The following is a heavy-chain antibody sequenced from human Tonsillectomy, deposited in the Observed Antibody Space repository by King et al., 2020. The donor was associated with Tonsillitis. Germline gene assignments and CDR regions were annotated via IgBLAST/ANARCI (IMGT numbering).Heavy chain of an antibody. D-gene: IGHD2-2*01. CDR1: GGSFSGYY. V-gene: IGHV4-34*01. J-gene: IGHJ1*01. CDR3: ATLPDFHH. Sequence: VQLQQWGAGLLKPSETLSLTCAVYGGSFSGYYWSWIRQPPGKGLEWIGEINHSGSSNYHPSLKSRVTMSVDTSKNQLSLELSSVTAADTAVYYCATLPDFHHCGQGTLVTVSS. CDR2: INHSGSS.